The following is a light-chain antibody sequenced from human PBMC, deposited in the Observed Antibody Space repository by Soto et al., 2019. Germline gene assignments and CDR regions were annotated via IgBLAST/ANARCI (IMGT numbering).Light chain of an antibody. V-gene: IGLV2-8*01. CDR3: SSYAASNNFYFV. Sequence: QSALTQPPSASGSPGQSVTISCTGTSSDVGGYNCVSWYQQYPGRAPKLMMYEVTKRPSGVPDRFSGSKSGNTASLTVSGLQAEDEADYYCSSYAASNNFYFVFGGGTKLTVL. J-gene: IGLJ3*02. CDR2: EVT. CDR1: SSDVGGYNC.